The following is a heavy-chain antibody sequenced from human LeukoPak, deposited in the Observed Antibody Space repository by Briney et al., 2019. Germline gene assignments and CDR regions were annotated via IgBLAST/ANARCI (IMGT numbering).Heavy chain of an antibody. CDR2: FDPEDGET. CDR1: GYTLTELS. V-gene: IGHV1-24*01. CDR3: ATDTYYYGSGSYVY. D-gene: IGHD3-10*01. J-gene: IGHJ4*02. Sequence: VASVKVSCKVSGYTLTELSMHWVRQAPGKGLEWMGGFDPEDGETIYAQKFQGRVTMTEDTSTDTAYMELSSPRSEDTAVYYCATDTYYYGSGSYVYWGQGTLVTVSS.